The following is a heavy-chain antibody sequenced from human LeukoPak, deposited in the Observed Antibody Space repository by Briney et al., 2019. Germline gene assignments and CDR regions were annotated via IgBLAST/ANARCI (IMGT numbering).Heavy chain of an antibody. CDR2: IRYDGSNK. D-gene: IGHD6-19*01. CDR1: GFTFSSYG. CDR3: AKDAKRYSSAWYEDY. Sequence: PGGSLRLSCAASGFTFSSYGMHWVRQAPGKGLEWVAFIRYDGSNKNFVDSVKGRFTISRDNSKNTLYLQMNSLRAEDTAVYYCAKDAKRYSSAWYEDYWGQGTLVTVSS. J-gene: IGHJ4*02. V-gene: IGHV3-30*02.